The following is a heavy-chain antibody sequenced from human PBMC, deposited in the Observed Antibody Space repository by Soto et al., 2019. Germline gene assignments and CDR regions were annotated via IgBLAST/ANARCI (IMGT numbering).Heavy chain of an antibody. Sequence: GGSLRLSCSASGFTFSTYTMNWVRQAPGKGLEWISSISSGSSYIYYAGSVKGRFTISRDNAKNSLFLQMNSLRDEDTAVYYCARDLSWAFDHWGQGALVTVSS. CDR3: ARDLSWAFDH. CDR1: GFTFSTYT. D-gene: IGHD6-13*01. V-gene: IGHV3-21*01. J-gene: IGHJ4*02. CDR2: ISSGSSYI.